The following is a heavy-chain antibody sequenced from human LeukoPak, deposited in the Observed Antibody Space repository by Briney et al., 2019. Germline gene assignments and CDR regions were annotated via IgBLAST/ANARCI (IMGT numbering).Heavy chain of an antibody. Sequence: RPGGSLRLSCAASGFTFSSYGMPWVRQAPGKGLEWVAVIWYDGSNKYYADSVKGRFTISRDNSKNTLYLQMNSLRAEDTAVYYCARKSSSSHWDAFDIWGQGTMVTASS. J-gene: IGHJ3*02. CDR3: ARKSSSSHWDAFDI. CDR1: GFTFSSYG. D-gene: IGHD2-2*01. CDR2: IWYDGSNK. V-gene: IGHV3-33*01.